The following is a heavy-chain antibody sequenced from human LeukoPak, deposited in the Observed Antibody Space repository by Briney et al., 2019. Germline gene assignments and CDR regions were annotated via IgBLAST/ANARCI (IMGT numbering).Heavy chain of an antibody. Sequence: GASVKVSCKASGYTFASYAISWVRQAPGQGLEWMGGIIPIFGTANYAQKFQGRVTITADESTSTAYMELSSLRSEDTAVYYCASKHCGGDCYSYFDYWGQGTLVTVSS. CDR3: ASKHCGGDCYSYFDY. V-gene: IGHV1-69*13. J-gene: IGHJ4*02. CDR1: GYTFASYA. CDR2: IIPIFGTA. D-gene: IGHD2-21*02.